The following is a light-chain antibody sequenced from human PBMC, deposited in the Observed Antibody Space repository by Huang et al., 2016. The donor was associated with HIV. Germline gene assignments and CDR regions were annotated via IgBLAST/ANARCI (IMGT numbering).Light chain of an antibody. V-gene: IGKV2-30*01. CDR1: QSLIYSDGNTY. CDR2: KIS. CDR3: MQGTHWPPIT. Sequence: DVVLTQSPLSLPVTLGQPASISCWSSQSLIYSDGNTYLSWFQQRPGQSPRRLLYKISNRDSGVPDRFSGSGSGSDFTLKISKVEAEDVAVYYCMQGTHWPPITFGQGTRLE. J-gene: IGKJ5*01.